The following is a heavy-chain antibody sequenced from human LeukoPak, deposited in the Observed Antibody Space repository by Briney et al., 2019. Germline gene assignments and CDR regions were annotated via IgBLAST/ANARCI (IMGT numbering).Heavy chain of an antibody. D-gene: IGHD4-17*01. CDR2: IYSGGTT. V-gene: IGHV3-53*01. CDR1: GFIFGDYA. CDR3: ARGDYGSGLDTYDI. Sequence: GGSLRLSCTSSGFIFGDYAMTWVRQAPGKGLEWVSVIYSGGTTYYADSVKGRFTLSRDISKNPVYLQVKSLRAEDTAVYYCARGDYGSGLDTYDIWGQGTMVTVSS. J-gene: IGHJ3*02.